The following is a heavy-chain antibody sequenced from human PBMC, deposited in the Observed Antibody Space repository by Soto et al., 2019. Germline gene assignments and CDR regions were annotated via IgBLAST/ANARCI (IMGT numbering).Heavy chain of an antibody. V-gene: IGHV3-21*01. CDR1: GFTFSSYS. CDR3: ARDYEDPEWLRLRTTTGYYMDV. Sequence: GGSLRLSCAASGFTFSSYSMNWVRQAPGKGLEWVSSISSSSSYIYYADSVKGRFTISRDNAKNSLYLQMNSLRAEDTAVYYCARDYEDPEWLRLRTTTGYYMDVWGKGTTVTVSS. J-gene: IGHJ6*03. D-gene: IGHD5-12*01. CDR2: ISSSSSYI.